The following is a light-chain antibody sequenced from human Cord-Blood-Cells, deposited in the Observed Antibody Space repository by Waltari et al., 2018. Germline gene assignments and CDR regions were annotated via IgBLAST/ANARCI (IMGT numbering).Light chain of an antibody. CDR3: NSRNSSGNHLNWV. Sequence: SSELTQDPAVSVALGQTVRITCQGDSLSSYYASWYQQKPGQAPVLVSYGKNNRPSGIPDRFSLSISGNTGALTITETQAEDEADYYCNSRNSSGNHLNWVFGGGTKLTVL. V-gene: IGLV3-19*01. CDR2: GKN. CDR1: SLSSYY. J-gene: IGLJ3*02.